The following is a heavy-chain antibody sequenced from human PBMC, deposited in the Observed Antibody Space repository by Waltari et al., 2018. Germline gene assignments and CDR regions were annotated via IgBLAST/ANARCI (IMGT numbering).Heavy chain of an antibody. J-gene: IGHJ4*02. CDR2: INSSGGRT. CDR1: GYTFTRSY. V-gene: IGHV1-46*01. CDR3: AMAGEGIFGVVIRGFDY. D-gene: IGHD3-3*01. Sequence: QVQLVQSGAEVKKPGASVKVSCKASGYTFTRSYMHWVRQAPGQGLEWMGEINSSGGRTSYEQKFQGRVTITPDESTGTAYMELSSLRSEESAVYYWAMAGEGIFGVVIRGFDYWGQGTLVTVSS.